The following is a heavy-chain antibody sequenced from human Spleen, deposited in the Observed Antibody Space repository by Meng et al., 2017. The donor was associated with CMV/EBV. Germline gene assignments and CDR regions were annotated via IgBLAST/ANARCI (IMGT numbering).Heavy chain of an antibody. D-gene: IGHD2-2*01. V-gene: IGHV4-59*12. J-gene: IGHJ5*02. CDR1: GGSMRTYY. Sequence: SETLSLTCTVSGGSMRTYYWSWIRQPPGKGLEWIGCISYSESTNYNPSLKSRISISADTSKNQFSLKLSSVTAADTAVYYCARVHCSSTSCYHNWFDPWGQGTLVTVSS. CDR3: ARVHCSSTSCYHNWFDP. CDR2: ISYSEST.